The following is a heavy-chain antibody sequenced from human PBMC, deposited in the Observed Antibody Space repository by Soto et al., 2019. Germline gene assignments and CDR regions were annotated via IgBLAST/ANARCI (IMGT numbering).Heavy chain of an antibody. V-gene: IGHV1-24*01. CDR3: ATADMTTVTTLLFRQQQYFQH. D-gene: IGHD4-17*01. Sequence: ASVKVSCKVSGYTLTELSMHWVRQAPGKGLEWMGGFDPEDGETIYAQKFQGRVTMTEDTSTDTAYMELSSLRSEDTAVYYCATADMTTVTTLLFRQQQYFQHWGQGTLVTVSS. CDR1: GYTLTELS. J-gene: IGHJ1*01. CDR2: FDPEDGET.